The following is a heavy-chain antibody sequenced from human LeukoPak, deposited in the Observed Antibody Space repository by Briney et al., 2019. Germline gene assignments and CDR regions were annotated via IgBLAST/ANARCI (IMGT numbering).Heavy chain of an antibody. J-gene: IGHJ6*03. CDR2: IYYSGST. D-gene: IGHD1-26*01. Sequence: SETLSLTCTVSGGSISSGGYYWSWIRQHPGKGLEWIGYIYYSGSTYYNPSLKRRVTISVDTSKNQFSLKLGSVTAADTAVYYCARDTWDQRYYYYMDVWGKGATVTVSS. CDR3: ARDTWDQRYYYYMDV. CDR1: GGSISSGGYY. V-gene: IGHV4-31*03.